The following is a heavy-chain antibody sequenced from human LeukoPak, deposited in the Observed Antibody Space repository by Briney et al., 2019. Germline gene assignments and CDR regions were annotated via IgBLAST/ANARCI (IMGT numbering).Heavy chain of an antibody. V-gene: IGHV3-48*01. J-gene: IGHJ4*02. CDR2: TGSIGSTI. Sequence: GGSLRLCCSASGLSSNVCGMSWGRRSPGEGLEGIAYTGSIGSTIHYADSVKGRFTISRDNAKKSLFLQLVTLRGDDTAVYYCARVGGRGIDYWGQGSLVLVSS. CDR1: GLSSNVCG. CDR3: ARVGGRGIDY.